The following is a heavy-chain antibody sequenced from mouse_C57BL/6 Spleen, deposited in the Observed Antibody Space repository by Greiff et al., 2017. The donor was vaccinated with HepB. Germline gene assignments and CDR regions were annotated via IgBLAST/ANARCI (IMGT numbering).Heavy chain of an antibody. D-gene: IGHD2-3*01. J-gene: IGHJ2*01. CDR2: IYPYNGVS. CDR1: GYSFTGYY. CDR3: ARSLIYDGYYFDY. Sequence: VHVKQSGPELVKPGASVKISCKASGYSFTGYYMHWVKQSHGNILDWIGYIYPYNGVSSYNQKFKGKATLTVDKSSSTAYMELRSLTSEDSAVYYCARSLIYDGYYFDYWGQGTTLTVSS. V-gene: IGHV1-31*01.